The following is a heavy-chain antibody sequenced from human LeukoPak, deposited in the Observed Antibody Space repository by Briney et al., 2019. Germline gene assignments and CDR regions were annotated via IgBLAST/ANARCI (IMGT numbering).Heavy chain of an antibody. Sequence: SETLSLTCTVSGGSISSYYWSWIRQPPGKGLEWIGYIYYSGSTNYNPSLKSRVTISVDTSKNQFSLKLSSVTAADTAVYYCARVGTVATIPQSYYFDYWGQGTLVTVSS. CDR3: ARVGTVATIPQSYYFDY. D-gene: IGHD5-12*01. V-gene: IGHV4-59*01. J-gene: IGHJ4*02. CDR1: GGSISSYY. CDR2: IYYSGST.